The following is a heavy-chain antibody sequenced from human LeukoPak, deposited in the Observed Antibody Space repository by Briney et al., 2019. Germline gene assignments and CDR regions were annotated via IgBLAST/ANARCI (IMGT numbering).Heavy chain of an antibody. CDR1: GGSISSYY. CDR2: IYYSGST. Sequence: SETLSLTCTVSGGSISSYYWSWIRQPPGKGLEWIGYIYYSGSTNYNPSLKSRVTISVDTSENQFSLKLSSVTAADTAVYYCARDDYYDSSGYPGAFDIWGQGTMVTVSS. J-gene: IGHJ3*02. D-gene: IGHD3-22*01. CDR3: ARDDYYDSSGYPGAFDI. V-gene: IGHV4-59*01.